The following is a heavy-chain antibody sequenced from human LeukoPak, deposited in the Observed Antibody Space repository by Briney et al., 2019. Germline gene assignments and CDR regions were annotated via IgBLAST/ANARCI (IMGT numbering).Heavy chain of an antibody. CDR1: GFTFSSYA. CDR3: ARSQPSGYDFQNFDY. J-gene: IGHJ4*02. CDR2: ISGGSGST. Sequence: GGSLRLSCAVSGFTFSSYAMSWVRQAPGKGLAWVSTISGGSGSTYCADSVKGRFTISRDNSKNTLYLQMNSLRDEDTAVYYCARSQPSGYDFQNFDYWGQGTLVTVSS. V-gene: IGHV3-23*01. D-gene: IGHD5-12*01.